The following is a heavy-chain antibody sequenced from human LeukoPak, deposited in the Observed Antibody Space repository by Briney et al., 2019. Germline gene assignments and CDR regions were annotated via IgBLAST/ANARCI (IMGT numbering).Heavy chain of an antibody. Sequence: SQTLSLTCAISGDSVSSKNGAWNWIRQSPSRGLEWPGSTYYRSKWYDEYADSVKGRVTISPDTSKNQFSLHVYSVTPEDTAVYYCARDLGTSGWYTFDFWGQGTLVTVSS. CDR3: ARDLGTSGWYTFDF. J-gene: IGHJ5*01. V-gene: IGHV6-1*01. CDR1: GDSVSSKNGA. CDR2: TYYRSKWYD. D-gene: IGHD6-19*01.